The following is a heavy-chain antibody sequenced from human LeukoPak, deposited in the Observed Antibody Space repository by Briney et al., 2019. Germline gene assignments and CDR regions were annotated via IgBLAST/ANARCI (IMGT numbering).Heavy chain of an antibody. D-gene: IGHD3-10*01. Sequence: GGSLRLSRAASGFTFSSYAMSWVRQAPGKGLERVSGISGSGGSTYYADSVKGRFTISRDNSKNTLYLQMNSLRAEDTAMYYCAKGGVGSGKTFDSWGQGTLVTVSS. V-gene: IGHV3-23*01. CDR1: GFTFSSYA. CDR2: ISGSGGST. CDR3: AKGGVGSGKTFDS. J-gene: IGHJ4*02.